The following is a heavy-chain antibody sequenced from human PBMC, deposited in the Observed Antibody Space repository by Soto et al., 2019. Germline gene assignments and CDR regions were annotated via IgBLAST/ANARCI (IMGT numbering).Heavy chain of an antibody. CDR2: IIPIFGTA. CDR1: GGTFSSYA. Sequence: SVKVSCKASGGTFSSYAISWVRQAPGQGLEWMGGIIPIFGTANYAQKFQGRVTITADESTSTAYMELSSLRSEDTAVYYCARWYCISTSCYQDLPCGMDVWGQGTTGTRSS. CDR3: ARWYCISTSCYQDLPCGMDV. D-gene: IGHD2-2*01. J-gene: IGHJ6*02. V-gene: IGHV1-69*13.